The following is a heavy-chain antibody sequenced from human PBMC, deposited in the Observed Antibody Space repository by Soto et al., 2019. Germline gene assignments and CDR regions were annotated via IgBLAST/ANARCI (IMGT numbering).Heavy chain of an antibody. J-gene: IGHJ6*03. V-gene: IGHV4-39*01. CDR1: GGSISSSSYY. CDR2: IYYSGST. Sequence: SETLSLTCTVSGGSISSSSYYWGWIRQPPGKGLEWIGSIYYSGSTYYNPSLKSRVTISVDTSKNQFSLKLSSVTAADTAVYYCARVSSGWYYYYYYMDVWGKGTTVTVSS. D-gene: IGHD6-19*01. CDR3: ARVSSGWYYYYYYMDV.